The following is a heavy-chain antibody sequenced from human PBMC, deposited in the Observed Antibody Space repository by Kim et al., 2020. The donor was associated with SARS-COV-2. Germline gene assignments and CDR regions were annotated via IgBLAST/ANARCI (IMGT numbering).Heavy chain of an antibody. V-gene: IGHV3-73*01. D-gene: IGHD3-9*01. CDR2: IRSKANNYAT. CDR1: GFSFSGSA. CDR3: SRHLGSFDI. Sequence: GGSLRLSCAASGFSFSGSAMHWVRQVSGKGLEWVGRIRSKANNYATAYPASMEGRFTISRDDSKNTAYLQMNSLKTEDTAVYYCSRHLGSFDIWGQGTTVTVSS. J-gene: IGHJ6*02.